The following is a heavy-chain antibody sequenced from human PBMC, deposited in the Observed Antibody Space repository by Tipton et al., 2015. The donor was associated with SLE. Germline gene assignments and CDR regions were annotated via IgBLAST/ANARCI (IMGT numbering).Heavy chain of an antibody. J-gene: IGHJ4*01. CDR3: ARDRSRSGSDVFDY. CDR2: VNPDTGGT. V-gene: IGHV1-46*01. D-gene: IGHD1-26*01. CDR1: GYTFSSNY. Sequence: LVQSGAEVKKPGASVKGSCTASGYTFSSNYIHWVRQAPGQGLEWMGIVNPDTGGTSYAQRFQGRVTVTADTSSSTVYVELSSLRFDDTAVYYCARDRSRSGSDVFDYWGHGSLVTVSS.